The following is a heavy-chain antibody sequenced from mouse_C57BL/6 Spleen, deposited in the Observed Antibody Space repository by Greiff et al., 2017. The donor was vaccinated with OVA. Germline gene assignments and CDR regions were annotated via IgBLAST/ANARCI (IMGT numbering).Heavy chain of an antibody. CDR2: IYPGGGYT. Sequence: VQLQQSGAELVRPGTSVKMSCKASGYTFTNYWIGWAKQRPGHGLEWLGDIYPGGGYTNYNEKFKGKATLTADKSSSTAYMQFSSLTSEDSAIYYCYYGVATGAFDYWGQGTTLTVSS. V-gene: IGHV1-63*01. CDR3: YYGVATGAFDY. D-gene: IGHD1-1*01. J-gene: IGHJ2*01. CDR1: GYTFTNYW.